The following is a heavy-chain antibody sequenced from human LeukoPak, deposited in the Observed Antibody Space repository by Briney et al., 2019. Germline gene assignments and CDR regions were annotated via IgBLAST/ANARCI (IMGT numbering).Heavy chain of an antibody. CDR2: ISAYNGNT. V-gene: IGHV1-18*01. CDR3: AREGSTMVRGVQAFDI. J-gene: IGHJ3*02. D-gene: IGHD3-10*01. Sequence: ASVKVSCKASGYTFRDYGISWVRQAPGQGLEGLGWISAYNGNTNYAQKLQGRVTVTTDTSTSTAYMELRSLTSDDTAVYYCAREGSTMVRGVQAFDIWGQRTMVTVSS. CDR1: GYTFRDYG.